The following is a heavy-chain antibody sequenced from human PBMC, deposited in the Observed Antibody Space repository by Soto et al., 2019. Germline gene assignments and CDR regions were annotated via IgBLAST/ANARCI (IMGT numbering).Heavy chain of an antibody. CDR1: GFTFSSYG. Sequence: QVQLVESGGGVVQPGRSLRLSCAASGFTFSSYGMHWVRQAPGKGLEWVAVIWYDGSNKYYADSVKGRFTISRDNSKDTLYLQMNSLGAEDTAVYYCARGGQNIFDYWGQGTLVTVSS. J-gene: IGHJ4*02. CDR2: IWYDGSNK. CDR3: ARGGQNIFDY. V-gene: IGHV3-33*01.